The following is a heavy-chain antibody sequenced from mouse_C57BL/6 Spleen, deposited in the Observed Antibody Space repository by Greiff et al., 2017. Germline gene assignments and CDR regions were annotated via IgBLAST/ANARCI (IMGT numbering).Heavy chain of an antibody. CDR2: IYPGSGST. D-gene: IGHD2-2*01. Sequence: QVQLQQPGAELVKPGASVKMSCKASGYTFTSYWITWVKQRPGQGLEWIGDIYPGSGSTNYNEKFKGKATLTVDTSSSTAYMQLSSLTSEDSAVYYYARWLRYYAMDYWGQGTSVTVAS. V-gene: IGHV1-55*01. J-gene: IGHJ4*01. CDR1: GYTFTSYW. CDR3: ARWLRYYAMDY.